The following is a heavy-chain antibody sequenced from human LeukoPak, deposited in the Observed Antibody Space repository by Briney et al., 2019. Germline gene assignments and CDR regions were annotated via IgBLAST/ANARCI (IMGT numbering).Heavy chain of an antibody. V-gene: IGHV3-66*01. J-gene: IGHJ6*02. CDR1: GFTVSRNY. CDR3: ARDDPKDYGGDSDYYYGMDV. Sequence: GGSLRLSCAASGFTVSRNYMSRVRQAPGKGLEWVSVIYSGGKTYYADSVKGRFTISRDNSKNTLYLQMNSLRAEDTAVYYCARDDPKDYGGDSDYYYGMDVWGQGTTVTVSS. D-gene: IGHD4-23*01. CDR2: IYSGGKT.